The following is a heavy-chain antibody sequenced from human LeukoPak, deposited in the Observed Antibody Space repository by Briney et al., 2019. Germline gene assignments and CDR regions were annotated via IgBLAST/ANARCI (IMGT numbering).Heavy chain of an antibody. Sequence: GGPLRLSCAASGFTFSDYYMSWVRQAPGKGLEWVANIKQDGSEKYYVDSVKGRFTISRDNAKNSLYLQMNSLRAEDTAVYFCARGSSGWYPNWFDPWGQGTLVTVSS. V-gene: IGHV3-7*04. CDR2: IKQDGSEK. D-gene: IGHD6-19*01. CDR1: GFTFSDYY. J-gene: IGHJ5*02. CDR3: ARGSSGWYPNWFDP.